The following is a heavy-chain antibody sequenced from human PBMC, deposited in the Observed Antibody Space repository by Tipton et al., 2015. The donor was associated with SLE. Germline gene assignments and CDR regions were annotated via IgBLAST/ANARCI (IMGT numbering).Heavy chain of an antibody. CDR2: IPYSGIT. D-gene: IGHD5-24*01. J-gene: IGHJ4*01. CDR3: ARERGWLQPKDF. Sequence: TLSLTCTVSGGSISRSSYYWGWIRPSPGKGLEWVGSIPYSGITYYSPSLKSRVTISVDTSKNQLSLKLSSVTAADTAVYYCARERGWLQPKDFWGQGTLVTVSS. CDR1: GGSISRSSYY. V-gene: IGHV4-39*02.